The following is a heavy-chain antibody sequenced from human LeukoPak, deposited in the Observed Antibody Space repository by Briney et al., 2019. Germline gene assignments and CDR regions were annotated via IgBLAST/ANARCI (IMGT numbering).Heavy chain of an antibody. CDR2: INTNTGNP. V-gene: IGHV7-4-1*02. CDR3: ARALWYYDFWSGYGAGYYYMDV. J-gene: IGHJ6*03. Sequence: ASVKVSCKASGYTFTSYAMNWVRQAPGQGLEWMGWINTNTGNPTYAQGFTGRFVFSLDTSVSTAYLQISSLKAEDTAVYYCARALWYYDFWSGYGAGYYYMDVWGKGTTVTVSS. D-gene: IGHD3-3*01. CDR1: GYTFTSYA.